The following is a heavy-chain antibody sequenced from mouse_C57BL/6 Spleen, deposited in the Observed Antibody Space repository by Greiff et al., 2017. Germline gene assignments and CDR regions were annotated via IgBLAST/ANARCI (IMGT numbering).Heavy chain of an antibody. D-gene: IGHD2-1*01. V-gene: IGHV5-17*01. CDR2: ISSGSSTI. Sequence: EVKLMESGGGLVKPGGSLKLSCAASGFTFSDYGMHWVRQAPEKGLEWVAYISSGSSTIYYADTVKGRFTISRDNAKNTLFLQMTSLRSEDTAMYYCARGGYGNSWFAYWGQGTLSLSLQ. CDR1: GFTFSDYG. CDR3: ARGGYGNSWFAY. J-gene: IGHJ3*01.